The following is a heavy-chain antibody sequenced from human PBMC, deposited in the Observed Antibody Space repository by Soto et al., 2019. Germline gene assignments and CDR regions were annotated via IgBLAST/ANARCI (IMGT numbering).Heavy chain of an antibody. CDR2: IYTDGRT. J-gene: IGHJ4*02. V-gene: IGHV3-53*01. D-gene: IGHD1-1*01. Sequence: GGSLRLSCAASGFTVSSNYMTWVRQAPGKGLEWVSIIYTDGRTYHADSVKGRFTISRDNSLNTLYLQMNSLRAEDTAVYYCARGKGWNGKDYWGQGTLVTVSS. CDR3: ARGKGWNGKDY. CDR1: GFTVSSNY.